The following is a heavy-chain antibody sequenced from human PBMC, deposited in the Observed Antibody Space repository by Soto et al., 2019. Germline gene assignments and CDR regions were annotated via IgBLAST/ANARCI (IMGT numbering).Heavy chain of an antibody. CDR3: VRHNYGSASPYFDY. CDR1: GGYIGSYY. J-gene: IGHJ4*02. Sequence: PSETLSLTKTVFGGYIGSYYCSWIRQLAEKGLELVGYSYYNGSTNYNHTLKSRVTISVDTSKNQFYLKLNSMTAADTAVYYCVRHNYGSASPYFDYWGQGTLVTVSS. V-gene: IGHV4-59*08. CDR2: SYYNGST. D-gene: IGHD3-10*01.